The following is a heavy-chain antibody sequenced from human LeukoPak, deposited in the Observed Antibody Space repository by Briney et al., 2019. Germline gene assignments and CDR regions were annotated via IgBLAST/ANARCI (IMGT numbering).Heavy chain of an antibody. Sequence: GESLKISCKVSGYSFTSYWINWVRQMPGKGLEWMGRLDPSDSYTNYSPSFQGHVTISADKSISTAYLQWSSLKASDTAIYYCARRGEWLLYDNTGTNAFDIWGQGTLVTVSS. CDR1: GYSFTSYW. J-gene: IGHJ3*02. D-gene: IGHD3-3*01. V-gene: IGHV5-10-1*01. CDR2: LDPSDSYT. CDR3: ARRGEWLLYDNTGTNAFDI.